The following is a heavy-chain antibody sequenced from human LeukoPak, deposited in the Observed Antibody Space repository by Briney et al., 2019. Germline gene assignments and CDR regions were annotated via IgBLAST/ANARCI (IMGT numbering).Heavy chain of an antibody. CDR2: ISSSGSTI. J-gene: IGHJ4*02. CDR1: GFTFSSYE. CDR3: ARGRPRYCSGGSCYSGFDY. D-gene: IGHD2-15*01. V-gene: IGHV3-48*03. Sequence: GGSLRLSCAASGFTFSSYEMNWVRQAPGKGLEWVSYISSSGSTIYYADSVKGRFTISRDNAKNSLYLQMNSLRAEDTAAYYCARGRPRYCSGGSCYSGFDYWGQGTLVTVSS.